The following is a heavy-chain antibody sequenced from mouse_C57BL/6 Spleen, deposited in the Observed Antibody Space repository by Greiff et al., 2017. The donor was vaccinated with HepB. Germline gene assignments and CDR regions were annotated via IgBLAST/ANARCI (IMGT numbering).Heavy chain of an antibody. CDR3: TGLYDGYYYAMDY. CDR2: IYPGNSDT. V-gene: IGHV1-5*01. J-gene: IGHJ4*01. CDR1: GYTFTSYW. Sequence: VQLQQSGTVLARPGASVKMSCKTSGYTFTSYWLHWVKQRPEQCLEWIGAIYPGNSDTSYNQKFKGKAKLTAVTSASTAYMELSSLTNEDSAVYYCTGLYDGYYYAMDYWGQGTSVTVSS. D-gene: IGHD2-3*01.